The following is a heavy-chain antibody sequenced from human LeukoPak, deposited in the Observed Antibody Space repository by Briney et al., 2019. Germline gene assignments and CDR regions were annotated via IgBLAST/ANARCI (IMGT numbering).Heavy chain of an antibody. Sequence: ASVKLSCKASGYTFINYGIAWVRQAPGQGLEWMGWISANNGNTNYAQKLQGRVTMTTDTSSSTAYMELRSLRSDDTAVYYCARDGYFDYWGQGTLVTVSS. CDR2: ISANNGNT. CDR3: ARDGYFDY. J-gene: IGHJ4*02. V-gene: IGHV1-18*01. CDR1: GYTFINYG.